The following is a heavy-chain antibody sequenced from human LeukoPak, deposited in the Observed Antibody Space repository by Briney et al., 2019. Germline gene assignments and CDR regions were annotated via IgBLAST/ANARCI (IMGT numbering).Heavy chain of an antibody. CDR3: TLHPRDNSGYFPRYY. J-gene: IGHJ4*02. D-gene: IGHD3-22*01. CDR2: IKSKADGATT. V-gene: IGHV3-15*01. CDR1: GFTFSIYE. Sequence: PGGSLRLSCGASGFTFSIYEMNWVRQAPGKGLEWVGRIKSKADGATTDYAAPVKGRFTISRDHSKNTLYLQMNSLKTEDTAVYYCTLHPRDNSGYFPRYYWGQGTLVTVSS.